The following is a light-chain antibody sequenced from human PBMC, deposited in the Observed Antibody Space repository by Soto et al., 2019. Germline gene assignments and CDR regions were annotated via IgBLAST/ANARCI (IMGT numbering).Light chain of an antibody. CDR1: ISDVGLYNY. J-gene: IGLJ2*01. CDR2: EVI. V-gene: IGLV2-8*01. CDR3: RSFAGSKGVV. Sequence: QSALTQPPSASGSPGQSVTISCTGSISDVGLYNYVSWYQQYPGKAPQLMIYEVIKRPSGVPDRFSGSKSGNTASLTVSGLQAEDEADYHCRSFAGSKGVVFGGGTQLTVL.